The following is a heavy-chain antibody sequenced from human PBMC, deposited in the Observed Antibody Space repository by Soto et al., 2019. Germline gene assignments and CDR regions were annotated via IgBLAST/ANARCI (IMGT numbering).Heavy chain of an antibody. CDR3: ARCIAADPGGYDAFDI. CDR2: IYYSGST. J-gene: IGHJ3*02. V-gene: IGHV4-31*03. D-gene: IGHD6-13*01. Sequence: SETLSLTCTVSGGSISSGGYYWSWIRQHPGKGLEWIGYIYYSGSTYYNPSLKSRVTISVDTSKNQFSLKLSSVTAADMAVYYCARCIAADPGGYDAFDIWGQGTMVTVSS. CDR1: GGSISSGGYY.